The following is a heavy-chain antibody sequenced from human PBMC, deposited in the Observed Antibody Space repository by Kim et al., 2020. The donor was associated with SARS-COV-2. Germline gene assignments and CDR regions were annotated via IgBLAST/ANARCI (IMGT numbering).Heavy chain of an antibody. CDR1: GFRFDDYA. CDR3: AKDRGIRIAEGSLLRSLET. V-gene: IGHV3-9*01. J-gene: IGHJ4*02. D-gene: IGHD4-17*01. CDR2: ISCNGNTI. Sequence: GGSLRLSCAASGFRFDDYALHWVRQAPGKGLEWVSGISCNGNTIDYADSVRGRFTITRDNAKNFVFLQMNSLRPEDTALYYCAKDRGIRIAEGSLLRSLETGGQGTRVTVAT.